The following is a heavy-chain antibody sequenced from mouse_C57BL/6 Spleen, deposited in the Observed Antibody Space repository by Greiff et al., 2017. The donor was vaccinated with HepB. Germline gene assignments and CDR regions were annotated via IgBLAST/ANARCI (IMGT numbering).Heavy chain of an antibody. CDR2: ISGGGGNT. V-gene: IGHV5-9*01. D-gene: IGHD1-1*01. Sequence: EVKLMESGGGLVKPGGSLKLSCAASGFTFSSYTMSWVRQTPEKRLEWVATISGGGGNTYYPDSVKGRFPISRDNAKNTLYLQMSSLRSEDTALYYCASLDYYYGSSGAMDYWGQGTSVTVSS. CDR1: GFTFSSYT. J-gene: IGHJ4*01. CDR3: ASLDYYYGSSGAMDY.